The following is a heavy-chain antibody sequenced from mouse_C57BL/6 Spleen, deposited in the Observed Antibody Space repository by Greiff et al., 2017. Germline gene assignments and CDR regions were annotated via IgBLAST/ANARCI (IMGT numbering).Heavy chain of an antibody. CDR1: GYTFTDYN. J-gene: IGHJ3*01. CDR2: INPNNGGT. D-gene: IGHD2-1*01. V-gene: IGHV1-22*01. Sequence: VQLQQSGPELVKPGASVKMSCKASGYTFTDYNMHWVKQSHGKSLEWIGDINPNNGGTSYNQKFKGKATLTVNKSSSTAYMQLRSLTSEDSAVYYCARARGNSWFAYWGQGTLVTVSA. CDR3: ARARGNSWFAY.